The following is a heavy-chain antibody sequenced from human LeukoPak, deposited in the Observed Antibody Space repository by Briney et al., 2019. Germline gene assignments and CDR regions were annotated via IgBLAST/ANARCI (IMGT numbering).Heavy chain of an antibody. Sequence: PSETLSLTCTVSGGSISTSNYYWGWIRQPPGKGLEWIGSIYSRGNTYYNPSLKSRVIILIDTAKNPFSLNLSSVTAADTAVYYCARSDGYGLVGIWGQGTMVTVSS. J-gene: IGHJ3*02. CDR3: ARSDGYGLVGI. D-gene: IGHD3-10*01. V-gene: IGHV4-39*07. CDR1: GGSISTSNYY. CDR2: IYSRGNT.